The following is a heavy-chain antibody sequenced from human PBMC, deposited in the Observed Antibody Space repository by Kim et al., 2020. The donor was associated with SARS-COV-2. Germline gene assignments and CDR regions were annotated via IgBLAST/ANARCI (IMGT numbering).Heavy chain of an antibody. V-gene: IGHV1-18*01. J-gene: IGHJ5*02. D-gene: IGHD3-10*01. CDR1: GYTFTSYG. CDR3: ARDHYYGSGSQAWFDP. Sequence: ASVKVSCKASGYTFTSYGISWVRQAPGQGLEWMGWISAYNGNTNYAQKLQGRVTMTTDTSTSTAYMELRSLRSDDTAVYYCARDHYYGSGSQAWFDPWGQGTLVTVSS. CDR2: ISAYNGNT.